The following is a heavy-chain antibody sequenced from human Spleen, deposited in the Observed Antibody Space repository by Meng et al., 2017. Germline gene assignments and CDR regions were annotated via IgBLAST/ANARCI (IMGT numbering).Heavy chain of an antibody. D-gene: IGHD3-10*01. CDR3: ARGTPGRSYSDY. CDR1: GYTFAGYY. J-gene: IGHJ4*02. Sequence: QVQLVQSGAEVKKPGASVKVSCKTSGYTFAGYYIHWVRQAPGQGLEWMGRVNPNSGGTNYAQKFQGRVTMTSDTSISTADMELRSLRSDDTAVYYCARGTPGRSYSDYWGPGTLVTVSS. V-gene: IGHV1-2*06. CDR2: VNPNSGGT.